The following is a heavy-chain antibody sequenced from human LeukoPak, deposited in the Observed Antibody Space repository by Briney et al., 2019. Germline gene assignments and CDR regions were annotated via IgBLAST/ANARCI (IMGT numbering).Heavy chain of an antibody. Sequence: GGSLRLSCAASGFTFSNAWMSWVRQAPGKGLEWVGRIKSKTDGGTTDYAAPVKGRFTISRDDSKNTLYLQMNSLKTEDTAVYYCTTDRPYYDILTGYYTEDYWGQGTLVTVSS. CDR3: TTDRPYYDILTGYYTEDY. D-gene: IGHD3-9*01. CDR2: IKSKTDGGTT. CDR1: GFTFSNAW. J-gene: IGHJ4*02. V-gene: IGHV3-15*01.